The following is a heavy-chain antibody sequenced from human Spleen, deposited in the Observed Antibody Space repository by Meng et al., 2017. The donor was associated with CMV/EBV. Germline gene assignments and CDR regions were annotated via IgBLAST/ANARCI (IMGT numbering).Heavy chain of an antibody. D-gene: IGHD2-2*01. V-gene: IGHV1-2*02. CDR2: INPNSGGT. CDR1: GYTFTGYY. CDR3: ARDAVVIPTAPNWFDL. Sequence: ASVKVSCKASGYTFTGYYMHWVRQAPGQGLEWMGWINPNSGGTNYAQKFQGRVTMTRDTSISTAYMELSSLRSDDTAVYYCARDAVVIPTAPNWFDLWGQGTLVTVSS. J-gene: IGHJ5*02.